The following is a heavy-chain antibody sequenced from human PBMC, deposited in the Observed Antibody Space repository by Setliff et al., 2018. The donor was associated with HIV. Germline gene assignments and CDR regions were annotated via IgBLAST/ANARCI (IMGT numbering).Heavy chain of an antibody. CDR1: GGSFGVYR. D-gene: IGHD3-10*01. J-gene: IGHJ5*02. V-gene: IGHV4-4*07. Sequence: SETLSLTCTISGGSFGVYRWSWIRQSAGRGLEWIGRIDSSGTTDCKPSLKGRVAISVDTSRKQFSLRVTSVTAADTAVYFCARDRHSSGLGSYGPWGPGILVTVSS. CDR2: IDSSGTT. CDR3: ARDRHSSGLGSYGP.